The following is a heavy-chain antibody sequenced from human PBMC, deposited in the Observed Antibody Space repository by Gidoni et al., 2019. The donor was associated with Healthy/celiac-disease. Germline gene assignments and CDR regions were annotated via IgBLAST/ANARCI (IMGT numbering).Heavy chain of an antibody. CDR3: ARDPPVLGCSSTSCYYYYGMDV. D-gene: IGHD2-2*01. CDR1: GFNFSSYW. V-gene: IGHV3-74*01. CDR2: INSDGSST. Sequence: QPGGSLRLSCAASGFNFSSYWMHWVRQAPGKGLVWVSRINSDGSSTSYADSVTGRFTISRDNAKNTLYLQMNSLRAEDTAVYYCARDPPVLGCSSTSCYYYYGMDVWGQGTTVTVSS. J-gene: IGHJ6*02.